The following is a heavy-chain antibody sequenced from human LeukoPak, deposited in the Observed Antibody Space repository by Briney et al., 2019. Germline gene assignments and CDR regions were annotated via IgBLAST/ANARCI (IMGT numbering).Heavy chain of an antibody. CDR1: GFTVSSNY. V-gene: IGHV3-53*01. CDR3: ARDLRSSGWSGNYYYYMDV. J-gene: IGHJ6*03. CDR2: IYSGGST. Sequence: GGSLRLSCAASGFTVSSNYMSWVRQAPGKGLEWVSVIYSGGSTYYADSVKGRFTISRDNSKNTLYLQMNSLRAEDTAVYYCARDLRSSGWSGNYYYYMDVWGKGTTVTVSS. D-gene: IGHD6-19*01.